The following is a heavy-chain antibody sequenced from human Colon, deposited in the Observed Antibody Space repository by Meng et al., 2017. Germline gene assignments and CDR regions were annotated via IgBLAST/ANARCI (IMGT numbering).Heavy chain of an antibody. V-gene: IGHV4-4*02. CDR1: CGPISSNDG. CDR2: INHSGST. J-gene: IGHJ4*02. Sequence: GQRRELGPGLVKLSGPLSLTGCCVCGPISSNDGWPWVRPPPGKGLGWIGEINHSGSTSYVPSLKSRITISVDKSNNLLSLKLNSVTAADTAMYYCARRNTRNSGGGNNYWGQGTLVTVSS. CDR3: ARRNTRNSGGGNNY. D-gene: IGHD3-10*01.